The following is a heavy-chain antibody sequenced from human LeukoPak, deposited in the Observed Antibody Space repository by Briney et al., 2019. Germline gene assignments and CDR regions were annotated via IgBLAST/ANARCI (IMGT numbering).Heavy chain of an antibody. D-gene: IGHD2-2*01. V-gene: IGHV4-59*12. J-gene: IGHJ3*02. Sequence: SETLSLTCTVSGGSISSYYWSWIRQPPGKGLEWIGYIYYSGSTNYNPSLKSRVTISVDTSKNQFSLKLSSVTAADTAVYYCARGDIVVVPAAYLDAFDIWGQGTMVTVSS. CDR3: ARGDIVVVPAAYLDAFDI. CDR2: IYYSGST. CDR1: GGSISSYY.